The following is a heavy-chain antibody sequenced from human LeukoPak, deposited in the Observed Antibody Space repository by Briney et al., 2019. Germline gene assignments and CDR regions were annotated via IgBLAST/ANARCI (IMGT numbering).Heavy chain of an antibody. J-gene: IGHJ4*02. V-gene: IGHV3-11*01. CDR1: GFTFSDYY. Sequence: GGSLRLSCAASGFTFSDYYMSRIRQAPGKGLEWVSYISSSGSTIYYADSVKGRFTISRDNAKNSVYLQMNSLKIEDTAVYYCARVGVGATKDFDYWGQGTLVTVSS. CDR3: ARVGVGATKDFDY. CDR2: ISSSGSTI. D-gene: IGHD1-26*01.